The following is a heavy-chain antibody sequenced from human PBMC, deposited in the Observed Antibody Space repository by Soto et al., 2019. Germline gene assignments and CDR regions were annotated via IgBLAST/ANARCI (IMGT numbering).Heavy chain of an antibody. D-gene: IGHD3-3*01. V-gene: IGHV1-69*13. CDR3: ARDKGTIPASFDP. CDR2: IIPIFGTA. CDR1: GGTFSSYA. J-gene: IGHJ5*02. Sequence: ASVKVSCKASGGTFSSYAISWVRQAPGQGLEWMGGIIPIFGTANYAQKFQGRVTITADESTSTAYMELGSLRSEDTAVYYCARDKGTIPASFDPWGQGTLVTVSS.